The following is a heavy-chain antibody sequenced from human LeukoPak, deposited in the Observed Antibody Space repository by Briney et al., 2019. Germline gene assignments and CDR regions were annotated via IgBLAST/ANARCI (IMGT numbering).Heavy chain of an antibody. CDR1: GGSINNYF. V-gene: IGHV4-59*01. J-gene: IGHJ4*02. Sequence: PSETLSLTCTVSGGSINNYFWAWIRQPPGKGLEWIGYVCYNGTTNYNPSLRNRVAISIDTSKNQFSLKLNSATAADTAVYYCATSGGFNSPRHYWGQGTLVTVSS. CDR3: ATSGGFNSPRHY. D-gene: IGHD3-16*01. CDR2: VCYNGTT.